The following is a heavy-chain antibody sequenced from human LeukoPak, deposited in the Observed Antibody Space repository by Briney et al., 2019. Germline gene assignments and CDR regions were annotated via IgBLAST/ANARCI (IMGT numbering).Heavy chain of an antibody. CDR1: GYTFTSYD. CDR3: ATGGRQYQLLFAFDI. Sequence: GASVRVSCKASGYTFTSYDINWVRQATGQGLEWMGWMNPNSGNTGYAQKFQGRVTMTEDTSTDTAYMELSSLRSEDTAVYYCATGGRQYQLLFAFDIWGQGTMVTVSS. CDR2: MNPNSGNT. V-gene: IGHV1-8*01. J-gene: IGHJ3*02. D-gene: IGHD2-2*01.